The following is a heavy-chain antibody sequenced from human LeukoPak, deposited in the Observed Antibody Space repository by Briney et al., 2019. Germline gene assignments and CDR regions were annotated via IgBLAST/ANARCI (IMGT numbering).Heavy chain of an antibody. Sequence: GGSLRLSCAASGFTFRNYWMSWVRQVPGKGLEWVVNINEGGNEKNYVDSVKGRFTASRDNAQNSLYLQMNSLRVEDTAVYYCARHPNSYWDYWGQGTLVTVSS. CDR1: GFTFRNYW. V-gene: IGHV3-7*03. D-gene: IGHD4/OR15-4a*01. CDR3: ARHPNSYWDY. CDR2: INEGGNEK. J-gene: IGHJ4*02.